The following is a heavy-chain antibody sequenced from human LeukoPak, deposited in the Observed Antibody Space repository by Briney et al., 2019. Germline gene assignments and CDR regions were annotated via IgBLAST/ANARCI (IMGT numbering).Heavy chain of an antibody. CDR3: ARLLSSWDY. J-gene: IGHJ4*02. CDR2: IIPIFGTA. CDR1: GYTFTGYY. Sequence: SVKVSCTAFGYTFTGYYMHWVRQAPGQGLEWMGGIIPIFGTANYAQKFQGRVTITADESTSTAYMELSSLRSEDTAVYYCARLLSSWDYWGQGALVTVSS. D-gene: IGHD3-10*01. V-gene: IGHV1-69*13.